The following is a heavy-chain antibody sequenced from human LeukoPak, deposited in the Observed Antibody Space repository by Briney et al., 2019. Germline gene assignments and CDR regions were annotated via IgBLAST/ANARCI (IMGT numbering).Heavy chain of an antibody. CDR3: ARHGQQWLARNAFDI. V-gene: IGHV4-4*07. J-gene: IGHJ3*02. CDR2: IYTSGST. CDR1: GGSISSYY. D-gene: IGHD6-19*01. Sequence: SETLSLTCTVSGGSISSYYWSWIRQPAGKGLEWIGRIYTSGSTNYNPSLKSRVTMSVDTSKNQFSLKLSSVTAADTAVYYCARHGQQWLARNAFDIWGQGTMVTVSS.